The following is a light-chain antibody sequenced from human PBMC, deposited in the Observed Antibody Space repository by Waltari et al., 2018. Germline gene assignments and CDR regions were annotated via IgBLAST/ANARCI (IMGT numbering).Light chain of an antibody. CDR2: GAN. V-gene: IGKV3-15*01. CDR1: QSISIN. J-gene: IGKJ4*01. CDR3: QQYNDWSLLT. Sequence: VEMTQSPATLSVSPGERVTLPCRASQSISINLAWYQQKPGQAPRLLIFGANNRATGTPTRFSGRGSVTDFTLTISSLQSEDFAVYYCQQYNDWSLLTFGGGTRVEIK.